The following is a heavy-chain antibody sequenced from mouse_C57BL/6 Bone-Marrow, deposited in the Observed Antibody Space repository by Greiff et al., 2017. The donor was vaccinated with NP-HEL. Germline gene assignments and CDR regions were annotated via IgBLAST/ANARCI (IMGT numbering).Heavy chain of an antibody. D-gene: IGHD2-10*01. CDR3: VRSAAYDDPVWVDY. CDR2: IDPNSGGT. J-gene: IGHJ2*01. CDR1: GYTFTSYW. V-gene: IGHV1-72*01. Sequence: QVQLQQPGAELVKPGASVKLSCKASGYTFTSYWMHWVKQRPGRGLEWIGRIDPNSGGTKYNEKFKSKGTLTVDKPSSTAYMQLSSRTSADSAVYYCVRSAAYDDPVWVDYWGQGTTLTVAS.